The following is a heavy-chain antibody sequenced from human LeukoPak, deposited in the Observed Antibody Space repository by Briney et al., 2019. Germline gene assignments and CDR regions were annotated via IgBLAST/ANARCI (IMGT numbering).Heavy chain of an antibody. CDR1: GFTFSSYG. D-gene: IGHD4-23*01. Sequence: GGSLRLSCAASGFTFSSYGMVWVRQAPGKGLEYVSGITSNGGTTYYGNSVKGRFTISRDNSKDTLCLQMGSLRSEDVAVYYCARGIRWASDYWGQGTLVTVAS. CDR3: ARGIRWASDY. J-gene: IGHJ4*02. CDR2: ITSNGGTT. V-gene: IGHV3-64*01.